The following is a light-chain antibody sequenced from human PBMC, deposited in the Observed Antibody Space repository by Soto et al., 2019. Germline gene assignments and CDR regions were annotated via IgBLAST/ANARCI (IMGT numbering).Light chain of an antibody. J-gene: IGLJ1*01. CDR3: SSYTTSITYV. CDR1: SSDVGGYNY. V-gene: IGLV2-14*01. Sequence: QSVLTQPASVSGYPGQSITISCTGTSSDVGGYNYVSWYQQHPGKAPKLMIYEVSNRPSGVSNRFSGSKSGNTASLTISGLQAEDEAHYYCSSYTTSITYVFGTGTKVTVL. CDR2: EVS.